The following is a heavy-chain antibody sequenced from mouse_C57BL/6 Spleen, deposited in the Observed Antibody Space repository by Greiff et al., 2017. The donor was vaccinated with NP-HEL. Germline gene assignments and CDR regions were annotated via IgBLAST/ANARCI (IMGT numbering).Heavy chain of an antibody. D-gene: IGHD1-1*01. CDR1: GYAFSSSW. J-gene: IGHJ1*03. CDR2: IYPGDGDT. V-gene: IGHV1-82*01. Sequence: QVQLQQSGPELVKPGASVKISCKASGYAFSSSWMNWVKQRPGKGLEWIGRIYPGDGDTNYNGKFKGKATLTADKSSSTAYMQLSSLTSEDSAVYCCARGTTTVVEYFDVWGTGTTVTVSS. CDR3: ARGTTTVVEYFDV.